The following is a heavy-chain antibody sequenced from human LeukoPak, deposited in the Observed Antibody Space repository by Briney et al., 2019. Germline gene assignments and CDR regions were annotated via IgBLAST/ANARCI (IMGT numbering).Heavy chain of an antibody. V-gene: IGHV3-23*01. J-gene: IGHJ4*02. Sequence: PGGSLRLSCAASGFTFRSYAMSWVRQAPGKGLEWVSAISGSGGSTYYADSVKGRFTISRDNSKNTLYLQMNSLRAEDTAVYYCAKHGSGYYSHFDYWGQGTLVTVSS. CDR3: AKHGSGYYSHFDY. D-gene: IGHD3-22*01. CDR1: GFTFRSYA. CDR2: ISGSGGST.